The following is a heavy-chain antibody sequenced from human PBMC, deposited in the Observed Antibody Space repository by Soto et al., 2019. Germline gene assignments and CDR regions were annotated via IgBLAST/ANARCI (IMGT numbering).Heavy chain of an antibody. J-gene: IGHJ6*02. V-gene: IGHV1-18*01. CDR3: ARDRGAYGMDV. CDR1: GYTFTSYG. Sequence: QVQLVQSGAEVKKPGASVKVSCKASGYTFTSYGISWVRQAPGQGLEWMGWISAYNGNTNYEKKIQGRVTMTTDTSTSTAYMGLRSLRADDTAVYYCARDRGAYGMDVWGQGTTVTVSS. CDR2: ISAYNGNT.